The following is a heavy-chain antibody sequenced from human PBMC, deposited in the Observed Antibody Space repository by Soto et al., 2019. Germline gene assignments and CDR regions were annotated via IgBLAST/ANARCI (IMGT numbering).Heavy chain of an antibody. V-gene: IGHV4-61*03. Sequence: LSLTCTVSGGSVSSGSYYWIWIRQPPGKGLEWIGHIYYSGSTNYSPSLKSRVTISIDTSSNYFSLKLSSVTAADTAVYFCARGSGYNGYYFDYWGQGTLVTVSS. CDR1: GGSVSSGSYY. D-gene: IGHD3-22*01. CDR3: ARGSGYNGYYFDY. CDR2: IYYSGST. J-gene: IGHJ4*02.